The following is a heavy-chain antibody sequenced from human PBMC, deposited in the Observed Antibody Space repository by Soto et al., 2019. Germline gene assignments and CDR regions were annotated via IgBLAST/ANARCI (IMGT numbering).Heavy chain of an antibody. CDR2: IIPISDTT. V-gene: IGHV1-69*01. CDR1: GGTFSSYA. Sequence: QVQLVQSGAEVKKPGSSVKVSCKASGGTFSSYAISWVRQAPGQGLEWMGGIIPISDTTNYAQKFQGRVTITADEFTSTAYMELSSLRSEETAVYYCARSQGSSTSLEIYYYYDYGMDVWGQGTTVTVSS. J-gene: IGHJ6*02. CDR3: ARSQGSSTSLEIYYYYDYGMDV. D-gene: IGHD2-2*01.